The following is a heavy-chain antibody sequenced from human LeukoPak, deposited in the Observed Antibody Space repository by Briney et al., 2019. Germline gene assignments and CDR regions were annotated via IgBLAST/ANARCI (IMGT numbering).Heavy chain of an antibody. Sequence: PSETLSLTCAVSGGSISSSNWWSWVRQPPGKGLEWIGEIYRSGSTNYNPSLKSRVTISVDKSKNQFSLKLSSVTAADTAVYYCARAITRGYYYDFWGQGTLVTVSS. CDR3: ARAITRGYYYDF. J-gene: IGHJ4*02. V-gene: IGHV4-4*02. CDR2: IYRSGST. CDR1: GGSISSSNW. D-gene: IGHD3-22*01.